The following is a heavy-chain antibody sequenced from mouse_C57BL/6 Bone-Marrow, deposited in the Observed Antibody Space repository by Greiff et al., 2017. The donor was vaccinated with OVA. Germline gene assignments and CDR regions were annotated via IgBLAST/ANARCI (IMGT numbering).Heavy chain of an antibody. D-gene: IGHD1-1*01. CDR3: TSWVTTGVASDFDY. V-gene: IGHV1-15*01. Sequence: VQLQQSGAELVRPGASVTLSCKASGYTFTDYEMHWVKQTPVHGLEWIGAIDPETGGTAYNQKFKGKAILTADKSSSTAYMELRSLTSEDSAVYYGTSWVTTGVASDFDYWGQGTTLTVSS. CDR1: GYTFTDYE. CDR2: IDPETGGT. J-gene: IGHJ2*01.